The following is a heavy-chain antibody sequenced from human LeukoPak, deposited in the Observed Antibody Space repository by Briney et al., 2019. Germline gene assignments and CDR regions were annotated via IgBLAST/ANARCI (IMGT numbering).Heavy chain of an antibody. J-gene: IGHJ3*02. CDR2: IKQDGSEK. D-gene: IGHD2-8*01. V-gene: IGHV3-7*01. Sequence: GGSLRLSCAASGFTFSSYWMSWVRQAPGKGLEWVANIKQDGSEKYYVDSVKGRFTISRDNAKNSLYLQMNSLRAEDTAVYHCAREMVPDAFDIWGQGTMVTVSS. CDR3: AREMVPDAFDI. CDR1: GFTFSSYW.